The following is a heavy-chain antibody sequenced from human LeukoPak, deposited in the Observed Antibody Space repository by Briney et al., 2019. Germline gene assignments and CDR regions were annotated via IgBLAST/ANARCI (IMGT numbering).Heavy chain of an antibody. Sequence: VAPVKVSCKASGYTFTSYGISWVRQAPGQGLEWMGWISAYNGNTNYAQKLQGRVTMTTDTSTSTAYMELRSLRSDDTAVYYCAREKKAARPERLGMDVWGQGTTVAVSS. J-gene: IGHJ6*02. D-gene: IGHD6-6*01. CDR3: AREKKAARPERLGMDV. CDR2: ISAYNGNT. V-gene: IGHV1-18*01. CDR1: GYTFTSYG.